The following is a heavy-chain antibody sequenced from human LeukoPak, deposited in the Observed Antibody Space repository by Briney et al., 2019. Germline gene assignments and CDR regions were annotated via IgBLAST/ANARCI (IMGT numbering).Heavy chain of an antibody. CDR3: ARGRPDDNITMIVVVITGDSEY. V-gene: IGHV1-2*02. Sequence: ASAKVSCKASGYTFTGYYMHCVRQAPGQGREWMGWINPNSGGTNYAQKFQGRVTMTRDTSISTAYMELSRLRSDDTAVYYCARGRPDDNITMIVVVITGDSEYWGQGTLVTVSS. CDR1: GYTFTGYY. J-gene: IGHJ4*02. D-gene: IGHD3-22*01. CDR2: INPNSGGT.